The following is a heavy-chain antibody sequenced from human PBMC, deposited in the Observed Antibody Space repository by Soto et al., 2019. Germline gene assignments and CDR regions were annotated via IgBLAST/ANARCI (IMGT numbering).Heavy chain of an antibody. CDR2: MYFTGST. V-gene: IGHV4-38-2*02. CDR1: GHSISTGSY. CDR3: ARDLNYGLYYFDY. D-gene: IGHD3-10*01. J-gene: IGHJ4*02. Sequence: SETLSLTCTVSGHSISTGSYWGWIRQPPGKGLEWIGSMYFTGSTYYNPSLKSRVTISVDTSKNQLSLKLTSVTAADTAVYYCARDLNYGLYYFDYWGQGTLVTVSS.